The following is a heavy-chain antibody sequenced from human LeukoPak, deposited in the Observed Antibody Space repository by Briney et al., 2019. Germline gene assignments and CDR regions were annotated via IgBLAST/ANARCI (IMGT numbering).Heavy chain of an antibody. J-gene: IGHJ5*02. D-gene: IGHD4-17*01. Sequence: GASVKVSCKPSGYTFINHYIHWVRQAPGQGLKWMGVIRPGDRSTSYAQKFQGRVSVTSDTSTSTAYLELSSLRSDDTAVYYCTRTVNSWFDPWGQGTPVTVSS. CDR2: IRPGDRST. V-gene: IGHV1-46*01. CDR1: GYTFINHY. CDR3: TRTVNSWFDP.